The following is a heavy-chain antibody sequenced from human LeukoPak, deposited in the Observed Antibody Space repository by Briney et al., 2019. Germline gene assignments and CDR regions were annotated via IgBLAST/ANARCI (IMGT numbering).Heavy chain of an antibody. D-gene: IGHD1-1*01. CDR3: VKKGQADDDGKPD. CDR1: GFTFSSYW. V-gene: IGHV3-23*01. CDR2: ISRGVGTT. Sequence: GGSLRLSCAASGFTFSSYWMSWVRQAPGKGLECVSTISRGVGTTYYADSVKGRFTISRDNSKNTLYLQMNNLRADDTAVYYCVKKGQADDDGKPDWGQGTLVTVCS. J-gene: IGHJ4*02.